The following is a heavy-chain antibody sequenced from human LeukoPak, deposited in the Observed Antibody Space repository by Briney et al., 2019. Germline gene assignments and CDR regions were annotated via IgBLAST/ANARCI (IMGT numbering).Heavy chain of an antibody. J-gene: IGHJ4*02. CDR3: ARGLPYYYASSVYSLDF. Sequence: QAGGSLRLSCAASGFTFSNYAMHWVRQAPGKGLEWVAVISYDGSNKYYADSVKGRFTISRDNSKNTLYLQMNSLRAEDTAVVYCARGLPYYYASSVYSLDFWGQEPLVTVSS. D-gene: IGHD3-22*01. CDR1: GFTFSNYA. V-gene: IGHV3-30*04. CDR2: ISYDGSNK.